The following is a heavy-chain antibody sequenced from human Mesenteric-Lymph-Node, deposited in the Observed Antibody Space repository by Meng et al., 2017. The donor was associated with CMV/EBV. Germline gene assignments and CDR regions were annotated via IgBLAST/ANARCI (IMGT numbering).Heavy chain of an antibody. D-gene: IGHD2-21*01. CDR3: ARDKYCGGDCYSFDY. CDR2: ISSSGSTI. Sequence: GESLKISCAASGFTFSDYYMSWIRQAPGKGLEWVSYISSSGSTIYYADSVKGRFTISRDNAKNSLYLQMNSLRAEDTAVYYCARDKYCGGDCYSFDYWGQGTLVTVSS. CDR1: GFTFSDYY. J-gene: IGHJ4*02. V-gene: IGHV3-11*01.